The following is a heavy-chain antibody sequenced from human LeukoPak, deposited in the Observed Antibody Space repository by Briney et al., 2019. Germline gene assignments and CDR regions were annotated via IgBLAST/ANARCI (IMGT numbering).Heavy chain of an antibody. J-gene: IGHJ6*03. CDR3: AKDGVVVPAAIVSYYYYYMDV. Sequence: GGSLRLSCTASAFTFTDYAMSWVRQAPGKGLEWVSAISGSGGSTYYADSVKGRFTISRDNSRNTLYPQMNSLRAEDTAVYYCAKDGVVVPAAIVSYYYYYMDVWGKGTTVTVSS. CDR1: AFTFTDYA. CDR2: ISGSGGST. V-gene: IGHV3-23*01. D-gene: IGHD2-2*02.